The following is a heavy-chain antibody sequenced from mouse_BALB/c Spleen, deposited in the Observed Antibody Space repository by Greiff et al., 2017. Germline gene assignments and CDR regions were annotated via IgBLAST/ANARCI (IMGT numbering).Heavy chain of an antibody. CDR1: GYTFTSYW. Sequence: QVHVKQSGAELAKPGASVKMSCKASGYTFTSYWMHWVKQRPGQGLEWIGYINPSTGYTEYNQKFKDKATLTADKSSSTAYMQLSSLTSEDSAVYYCARDLDYGFYAMDYWGQGTSVTVSS. V-gene: IGHV1-7*01. CDR2: INPSTGYT. J-gene: IGHJ4*01. CDR3: ARDLDYGFYAMDY. D-gene: IGHD1-1*01.